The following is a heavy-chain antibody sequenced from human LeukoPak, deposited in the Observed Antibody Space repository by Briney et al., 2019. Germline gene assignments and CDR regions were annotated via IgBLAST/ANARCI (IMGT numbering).Heavy chain of an antibody. CDR1: GGTLSSYA. J-gene: IGHJ4*02. Sequence: ASVKVSCKASGGTLSSYAISWVRQAPGQGLEWMGGIIPIFGTANYAQKFQGRVTITTDESTSTAYMELSSLRSEDTAVYYCAKLRGATINAWYFDYWGQGTLVTVSS. CDR3: AKLRGATINAWYFDY. V-gene: IGHV1-69*05. D-gene: IGHD5-12*01. CDR2: IIPIFGTA.